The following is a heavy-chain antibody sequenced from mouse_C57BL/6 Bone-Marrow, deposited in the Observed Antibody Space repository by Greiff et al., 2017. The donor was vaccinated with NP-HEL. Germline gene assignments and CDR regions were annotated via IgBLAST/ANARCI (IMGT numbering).Heavy chain of an antibody. V-gene: IGHV5-15*01. Sequence: EVKLMESGGGLVQPGGSLKLSCAASGFTFSDYGMAWVRQAPRKGPEWVAFISNLAYSIYYADTVTGRFTISRENAKNTLYLEMSSLRSEDTAMYYCARREGLRRGYAMDYWGQGTSVTVSS. CDR2: ISNLAYSI. CDR3: ARREGLRRGYAMDY. CDR1: GFTFSDYG. J-gene: IGHJ4*01. D-gene: IGHD2-4*01.